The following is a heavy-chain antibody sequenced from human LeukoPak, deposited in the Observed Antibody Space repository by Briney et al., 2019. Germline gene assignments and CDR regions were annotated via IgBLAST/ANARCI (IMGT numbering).Heavy chain of an antibody. V-gene: IGHV3-23*01. CDR1: GFTFGSYA. CDR3: ARDTYGSGSYDY. J-gene: IGHJ4*02. Sequence: GGSLRLSCAASGFTFGSYAMSWVRQAPGKGLEWVSAFSGSGDSTYYADSVKGRFTISRDNSKNTLYLQMNSLRAEDTAVYYCARDTYGSGSYDYWGQGTLVTVSS. CDR2: FSGSGDST. D-gene: IGHD3-10*01.